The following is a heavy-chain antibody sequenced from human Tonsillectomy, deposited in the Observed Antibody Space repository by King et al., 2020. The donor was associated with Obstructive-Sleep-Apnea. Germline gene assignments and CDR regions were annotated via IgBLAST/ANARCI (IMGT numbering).Heavy chain of an antibody. CDR1: GGSISRGGYS. J-gene: IGHJ5*02. V-gene: IGHV4-30-4*07. D-gene: IGHD2-2*01. Sequence: QLQESGPGLVKPSQTLSLTCAVSGGSISRGGYSWSWIRQPPGKGLEWIGYIYYSGSTYYNPSLKSRVTISVDTSKNQFSLKLSSVTAADTAVYYCARGVDCSSTSCYRGRWFDPWGQGTLVTVSS. CDR3: ARGVDCSSTSCYRGRWFDP. CDR2: IYYSGST.